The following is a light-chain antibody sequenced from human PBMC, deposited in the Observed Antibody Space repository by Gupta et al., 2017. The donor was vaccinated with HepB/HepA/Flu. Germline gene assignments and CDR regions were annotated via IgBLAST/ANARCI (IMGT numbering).Light chain of an antibody. V-gene: IGKV1-39*01. CDR3: QQTYSLWS. J-gene: IGKJ1*01. CDR1: QNIRTH. Sequence: DIQMTQSPSSLSASVGDRVTITCWASQNIRTHLNWYQQKPGKAPKLLIHSANSLQSGVPSRFSGGGSGTDFTLTINSLQPEDFATYYWQQTYSLWSFGQGTKVEMK. CDR2: SAN.